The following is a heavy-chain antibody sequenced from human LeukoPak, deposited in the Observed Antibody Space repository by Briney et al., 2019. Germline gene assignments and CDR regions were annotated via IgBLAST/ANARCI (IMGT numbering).Heavy chain of an antibody. D-gene: IGHD1-26*01. Sequence: PSETLSLTCTVSGGSISSYYWSWIRQPPGKGLEWIGYIYYSGSTNYNPSLKSRVTISVDTSKNQFSLKLRSVTAADTAVYYCARHPPGRSEDYWGQGTLVTVSS. V-gene: IGHV4-59*08. CDR2: IYYSGST. CDR1: GGSISSYY. J-gene: IGHJ4*02. CDR3: ARHPPGRSEDY.